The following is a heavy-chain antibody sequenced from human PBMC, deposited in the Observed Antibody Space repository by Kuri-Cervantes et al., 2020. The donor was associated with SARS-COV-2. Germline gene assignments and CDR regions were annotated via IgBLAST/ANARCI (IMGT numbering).Heavy chain of an antibody. J-gene: IGHJ4*02. Sequence: SETLSLTCTVSGGSISSSSYYWGWIRQPPGKGLEWIGSIYYSGSTYYNPSLKSRVTISVDTSKNQFSLKLSSVTAADTAVYYCARTSGYYSDYFDYWGRGTLVTVSS. V-gene: IGHV4-39*01. CDR2: IYYSGST. CDR3: ARTSGYYSDYFDY. D-gene: IGHD3-22*01. CDR1: GGSISSSSYY.